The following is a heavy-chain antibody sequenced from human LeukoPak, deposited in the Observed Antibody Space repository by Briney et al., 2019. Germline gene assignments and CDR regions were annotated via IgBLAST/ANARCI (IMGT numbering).Heavy chain of an antibody. CDR1: GFTVSSNY. CDR3: ASSYYDILTGSDYGMDV. CDR2: IYSGGST. D-gene: IGHD3-9*01. Sequence: GGSLRLSCAASGFTVSSNYMSWVRQAPGKGLEWVSVIYSGGSTYYADSVKGRFTISRDNSKNTLYLQMNSLRAEDTAVYYCASSYYDILTGSDYGMDVWGQGTTVTVSS. V-gene: IGHV3-53*01. J-gene: IGHJ6*02.